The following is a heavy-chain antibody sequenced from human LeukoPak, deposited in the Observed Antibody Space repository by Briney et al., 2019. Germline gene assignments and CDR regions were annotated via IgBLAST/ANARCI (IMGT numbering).Heavy chain of an antibody. CDR3: AKDFWQQQHLDY. D-gene: IGHD6-13*01. CDR1: GFTFSSYA. Sequence: PGGSLRLSCAASGFTFSSYAMSWVRQAPGKGLEWVSAISGSGGSTYYADSVKGRFTIARDNSKNTLYLQMNSLRAEDTAVYYCAKDFWQQQHLDYWGQGTLVTVSS. J-gene: IGHJ4*02. CDR2: ISGSGGST. V-gene: IGHV3-23*01.